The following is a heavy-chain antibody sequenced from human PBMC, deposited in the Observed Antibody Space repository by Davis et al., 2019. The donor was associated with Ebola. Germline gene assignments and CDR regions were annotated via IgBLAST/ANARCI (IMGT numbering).Heavy chain of an antibody. CDR1: GFTFSSYR. V-gene: IGHV3-74*01. CDR2: INTDGSRT. J-gene: IGHJ4*02. D-gene: IGHD2-15*01. CDR3: ARVLSYCSGGSCPGGSDH. Sequence: GESLKIPCAASGFTFSSYRIHWVRQAPGKGLVWVSRINTDGSRTRDADSVKGRFTISRDNAKNTLYLQMNSLRAEDTAVYYCARVLSYCSGGSCPGGSDHWGQGTLVTVSS.